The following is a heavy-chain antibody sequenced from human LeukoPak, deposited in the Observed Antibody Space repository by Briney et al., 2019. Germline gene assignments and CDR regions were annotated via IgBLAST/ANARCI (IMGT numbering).Heavy chain of an antibody. CDR3: ARVKVAGTYYYYYYMDV. Sequence: GGSLRLSCATSGFTVSSNYMSSARQAPGKGLEWVSVIYSGGSTYYADSVKGRFTISRDNSKNTLYLQMNSLRDEDTAVYYCARVKVAGTYYYYYYMDVWGKGTTVTVSS. D-gene: IGHD6-19*01. CDR1: GFTVSSNY. V-gene: IGHV3-53*01. J-gene: IGHJ6*03. CDR2: IYSGGST.